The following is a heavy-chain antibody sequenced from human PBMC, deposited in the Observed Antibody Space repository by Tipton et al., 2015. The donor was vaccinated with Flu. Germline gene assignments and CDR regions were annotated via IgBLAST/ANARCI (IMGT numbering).Heavy chain of an antibody. V-gene: IGHV3-43D*04. CDR1: GFTFDDYA. J-gene: IGHJ2*01. D-gene: IGHD2-21*01. CDR2: ISWDGGST. Sequence: GSLRLSCAASGFTFDDYAMHWVRQAPGKGLEWVSLISWDGGSTYYADSVKGRFTISRDNSKNTLYLQMNSLRAEDTAVYYCAKDGGGGDPGNWYFDLWGRGTLVTVSS. CDR3: AKDGGGGDPGNWYFDL.